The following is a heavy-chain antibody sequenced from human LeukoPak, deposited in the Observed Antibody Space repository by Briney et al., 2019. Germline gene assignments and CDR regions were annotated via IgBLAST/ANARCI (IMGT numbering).Heavy chain of an antibody. V-gene: IGHV4-39*07. J-gene: IGHJ4*02. CDR3: AREGSSWYRIN. CDR1: GGSISSSSYY. D-gene: IGHD6-13*01. Sequence: PSETLSLTCTVSGGSISSSSYYWGWIRQPPGKGLEWIGSIYYSGSTYYNPSLKSRVTISVDTSKNQFSLKLSSVTAADTAVYYCAREGSSWYRINWGQGTLVTVSS. CDR2: IYYSGST.